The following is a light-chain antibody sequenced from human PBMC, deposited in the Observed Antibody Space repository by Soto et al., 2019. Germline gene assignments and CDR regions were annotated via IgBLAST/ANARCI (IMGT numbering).Light chain of an antibody. CDR1: QTISRN. J-gene: IGKJ4*01. CDR2: AAS. CDR3: QQTYSTPVT. V-gene: IGKV1-39*01. Sequence: DIQMTQSPSSLSASVGDTITITCRARQTISRNLNWYQQKPGKAPKLLIHAASNLHSGVPSRFSGSGSGTDFTLTISSLQPEDSAAYYCQQTYSTPVTFGGGTTVEI.